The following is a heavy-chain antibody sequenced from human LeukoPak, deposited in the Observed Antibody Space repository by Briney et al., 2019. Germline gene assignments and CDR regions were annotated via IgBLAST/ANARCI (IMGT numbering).Heavy chain of an antibody. CDR2: ISYDGSKK. D-gene: IGHD5-24*01. J-gene: IGHJ5*02. CDR1: GFTFSSYA. V-gene: IGHV3-30-3*01. CDR3: ARGRDGYNSGWFDP. Sequence: PGGSLRLSCAASGFTFSSYAMSWVRQAPGKGLEWVTVISYDGSKKYYADSVKGRFIISRDNSKNTLYLQTSSLRTDDTAVYYCARGRDGYNSGWFDPWGQGVLVIVSS.